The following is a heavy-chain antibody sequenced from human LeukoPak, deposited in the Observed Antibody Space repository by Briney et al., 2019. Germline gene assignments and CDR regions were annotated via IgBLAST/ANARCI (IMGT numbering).Heavy chain of an antibody. CDR2: ISAYNGNT. CDR1: GYTFTSYG. J-gene: IGHJ4*02. D-gene: IGHD4-11*01. V-gene: IGHV1-18*01. Sequence: ASVKVSCKASGYTFTSYGISWVRQAPGQGLEWMGWISAYNGNTDYAQKFQGRVTITADESTSTAYMELSSLRSEDTAVYYCARGIDTVTTGYWGQGTLVTVSS. CDR3: ARGIDTVTTGY.